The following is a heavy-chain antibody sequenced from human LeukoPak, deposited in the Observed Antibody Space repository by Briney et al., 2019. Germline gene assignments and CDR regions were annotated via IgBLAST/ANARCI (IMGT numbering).Heavy chain of an antibody. J-gene: IGHJ4*02. D-gene: IGHD6-19*01. CDR2: ISDGGGAT. V-gene: IGHV3-23*01. CDR1: GFTFSSYA. CDR3: AGAFSGWSPKF. Sequence: PGGSLRLSCAASGFTFSSYAVTWVRQAPGKGLEWVSGISDGGGATYYADSVKGRFTLSRDNSKNTLYLQMNSLRADDTAVYYCAGAFSGWSPKFWGQGTLVTVSS.